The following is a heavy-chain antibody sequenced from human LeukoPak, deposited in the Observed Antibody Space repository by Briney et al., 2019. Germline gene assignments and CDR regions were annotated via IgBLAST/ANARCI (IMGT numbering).Heavy chain of an antibody. CDR2: IVVGSGNT. CDR1: GFTFTSSA. V-gene: IGHV1-58*01. J-gene: IGHJ4*02. Sequence: SVKVSCKDSGFTFTSSAVQWVRQARGQRLEWIGWIVVGSGNTNYAQKFQERVTITRDMSTSTAYMELSSLRSEDTAVYYCAAACSSTSCAVNGDYYFDYWGQGTLVTVSS. CDR3: AAACSSTSCAVNGDYYFDY. D-gene: IGHD2-2*01.